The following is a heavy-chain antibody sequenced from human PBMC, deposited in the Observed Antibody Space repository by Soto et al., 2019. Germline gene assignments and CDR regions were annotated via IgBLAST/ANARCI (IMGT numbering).Heavy chain of an antibody. Sequence: KPGVSLRLSFVASGFTVNKAWMSWVRQAPGKGLEWVGRIKSQGGGGTIDYAAPVKGRFIISREDSLDTLYLQMNSLKTEDTAVYYCATDLPNYGSGEFDYWGQGT. V-gene: IGHV3-15*01. CDR2: IKSQGGGGTI. CDR1: GFTVNKAW. CDR3: ATDLPNYGSGEFDY. J-gene: IGHJ4*02. D-gene: IGHD3-10*01.